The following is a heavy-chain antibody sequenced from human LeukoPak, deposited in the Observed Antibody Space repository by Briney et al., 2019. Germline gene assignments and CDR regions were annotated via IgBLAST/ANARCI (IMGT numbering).Heavy chain of an antibody. CDR2: IYWDDDK. D-gene: IGHD6-19*01. CDR1: GFSLSTSGVG. V-gene: IGHV2-5*02. Sequence: SGPTLVNPTQTLTLTCTFSGFSLSTSGVGVGCIRQPPGKALEWLALIYWDDDKRYSPSLKSRLTITKDTSKNQVVLTMTNMDPVDTATYYCAHSEKQWLSTGGHFDYWGQGTLVTVSS. CDR3: AHSEKQWLSTGGHFDY. J-gene: IGHJ4*02.